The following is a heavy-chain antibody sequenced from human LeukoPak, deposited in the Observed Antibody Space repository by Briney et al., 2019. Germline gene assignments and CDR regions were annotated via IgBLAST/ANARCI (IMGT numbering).Heavy chain of an antibody. CDR3: ARNSAYSSGWYGDPKYNWFDP. D-gene: IGHD6-19*01. J-gene: IGHJ5*02. V-gene: IGHV6-1*01. CDR2: TYYRSKWYN. Sequence: SQTLSLTCAISGDSVSSNSAAWNWIRQSPSRGLEWLGRTYYRSKWYNDYALSVKSRITINPDTSKNQFSLQPNSVTPEDTAVYYCARNSAYSSGWYGDPKYNWFDPWGQGTLVTVSS. CDR1: GDSVSSNSAA.